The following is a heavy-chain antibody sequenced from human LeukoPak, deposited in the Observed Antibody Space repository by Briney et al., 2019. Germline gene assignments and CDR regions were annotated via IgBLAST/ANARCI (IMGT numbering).Heavy chain of an antibody. CDR3: ARETEVAGTYFDY. J-gene: IGHJ4*02. Sequence: SVKISCKASGGTFSSYTISWVRQAPGQGLEWMGRIIPILGIANYAQKFQGRVTITADKSTSTAYMELSSLRSEDTAVYYCARETEVAGTYFDYWGQGTLVTVSS. CDR1: GGTFSSYT. V-gene: IGHV1-69*04. D-gene: IGHD6-19*01. CDR2: IIPILGIA.